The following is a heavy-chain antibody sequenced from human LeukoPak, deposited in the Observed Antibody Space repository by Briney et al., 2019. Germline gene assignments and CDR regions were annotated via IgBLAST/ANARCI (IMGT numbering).Heavy chain of an antibody. J-gene: IGHJ6*03. Sequence: SVKVSCKASGGTFSSYAISWVRQAPGQGLEWMGWIIPIFGTGNYAQKFQGRVTITADESTSTAYMELSSLRSEDTAVYYCASTLIPRYCSGGSCYGYYYYMDVWGKGTTVTVSS. CDR1: GGTFSSYA. CDR2: IIPIFGTG. D-gene: IGHD2-15*01. V-gene: IGHV1-69*13. CDR3: ASTLIPRYCSGGSCYGYYYYMDV.